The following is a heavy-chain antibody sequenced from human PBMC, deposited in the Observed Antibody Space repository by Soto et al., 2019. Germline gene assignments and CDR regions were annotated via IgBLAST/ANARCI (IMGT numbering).Heavy chain of an antibody. V-gene: IGHV1-18*01. CDR3: VRDTPRPDY. CDR1: GYTFTSYH. Sequence: QVQLVQSGAEVKKPGASVKVSCKTSGYTFTSYHISWVRQAPGQGREWMGWISAYNTNTNYAQKFQGRVTMTTDTLQSTAYMELRSLRSDDTAVYYCVRDTPRPDYWGQGTLVTVSS. CDR2: ISAYNTNT. D-gene: IGHD6-6*01. J-gene: IGHJ4*02.